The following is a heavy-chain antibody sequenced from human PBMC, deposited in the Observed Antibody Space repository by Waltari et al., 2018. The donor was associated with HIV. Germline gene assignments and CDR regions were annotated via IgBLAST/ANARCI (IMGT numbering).Heavy chain of an antibody. CDR1: GFTFSSSA. CDR3: ARGGYGRLPDGY. Sequence: QVQLVASGGGVVQPGRSLRLCCAASGFTFSSSAIHWVRQAPGKGLEWVAVISYDGSNKYYADSVKGRFTISRDNSKNTLYLQMNSLRAEDTAVYYCARGGYGRLPDGYWGQGTLVTVSS. D-gene: IGHD5-18*01. J-gene: IGHJ4*02. V-gene: IGHV3-30-3*01. CDR2: ISYDGSNK.